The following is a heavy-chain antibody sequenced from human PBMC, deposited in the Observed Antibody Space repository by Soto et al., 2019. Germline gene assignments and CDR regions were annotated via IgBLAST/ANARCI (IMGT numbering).Heavy chain of an antibody. V-gene: IGHV1-3*05. CDR2: INAGNGNT. J-gene: IGHJ4*02. CDR1: GYTFTSYA. D-gene: IGHD2-15*01. CDR3: ARDLGYALPDY. Sequence: QVQLVQSGAEEKKPGASVKVSCKASGYTFTSYAMHWVRQAPGQRLEWMGWINAGNGNTKYSQKFQGRVTITRDTSASTAYMALSSLRSEDTAVDYCARDLGYALPDYWGQGTLVTVSS.